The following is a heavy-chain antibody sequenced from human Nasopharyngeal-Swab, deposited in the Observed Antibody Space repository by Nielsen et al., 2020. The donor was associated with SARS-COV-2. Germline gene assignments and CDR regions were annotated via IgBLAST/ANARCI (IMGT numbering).Heavy chain of an antibody. V-gene: IGHV3-21*04. CDR3: AKAPYLRSLDV. J-gene: IGHJ6*02. CDR1: GFTFTIHW. D-gene: IGHD2-21*01. CDR2: ISSSSSYI. Sequence: GGSLRLSCAASGFTFTIHWMSWVRQAPGKGLEWVSSISSSSSYIYYADSVKGRFTISRDNAKNSFSPQMNSLRVEDTAVYYCAKAPYLRSLDVWGQGTTVTVSS.